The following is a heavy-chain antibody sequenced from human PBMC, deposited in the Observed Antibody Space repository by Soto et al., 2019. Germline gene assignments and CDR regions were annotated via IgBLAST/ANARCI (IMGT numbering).Heavy chain of an antibody. V-gene: IGHV3-30-3*01. CDR3: ARDHDIVVVPAAIFFGIPTY. CDR2: ISYDGSNK. D-gene: IGHD2-2*01. J-gene: IGHJ4*02. CDR1: GFTFSSYA. Sequence: PGGSLRLSCAASGFTFSSYAMHWVRQAPGKGLEWVAVISYDGSNKYYADSVKGRFTISRDNSKNTLYLQMNSLRAEDTAVYYCARDHDIVVVPAAIFFGIPTYWGQGTLVTVSS.